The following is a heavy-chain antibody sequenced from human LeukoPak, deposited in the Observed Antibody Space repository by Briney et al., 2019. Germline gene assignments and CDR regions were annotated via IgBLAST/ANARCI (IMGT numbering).Heavy chain of an antibody. J-gene: IGHJ1*01. CDR3: ARALKYDSESTNEYYEYFQL. D-gene: IGHD2-8*01. CDR2: IYDGGST. V-gene: IGHV3-66*01. Sequence: AGSLRLSCAASGFTVSSNSMSWVRQAPGKGLEWVSVIYDGGSTYHTDSVKGRFSISRDNSKNTVYLKMNSLRAEDTAVYYCARALKYDSESTNEYYEYFQLWGQGTLVSVSS. CDR1: GFTVSSNS.